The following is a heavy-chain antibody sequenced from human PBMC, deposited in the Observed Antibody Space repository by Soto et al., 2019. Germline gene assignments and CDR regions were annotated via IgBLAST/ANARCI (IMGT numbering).Heavy chain of an antibody. CDR2: IYYSGST. V-gene: IGHV4-59*01. CDR3: ARGTRWLQSRVYFDY. Sequence: SETLSLTCAVYGGSFSGYYWSWIRQPPGKGLEWIGYIYYSGSTNYNPSLKSRVTISVDTSKNQFSLKLSSVTAADTAVYYCARGTRWLQSRVYFDYWGQGTLVTVSS. J-gene: IGHJ4*02. D-gene: IGHD5-12*01. CDR1: GGSFSGYY.